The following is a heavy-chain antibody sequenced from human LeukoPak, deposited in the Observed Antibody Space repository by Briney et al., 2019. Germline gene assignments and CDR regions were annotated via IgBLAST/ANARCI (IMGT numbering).Heavy chain of an antibody. CDR2: INPNSGGT. V-gene: IGHV1-2*02. CDR3: ARGHDSSSLYSPHDY. Sequence: ASVKVSCKASGYTFTGYYMHWVRQAPGQGLEWMGWINPNSGGTNYAQKFQGRVTMTRDTSISTAYMELSRLRSDDTAVYYCARGHDSSSLYSPHDYWGQGTLVTVSS. J-gene: IGHJ4*02. D-gene: IGHD6-13*01. CDR1: GYTFTGYY.